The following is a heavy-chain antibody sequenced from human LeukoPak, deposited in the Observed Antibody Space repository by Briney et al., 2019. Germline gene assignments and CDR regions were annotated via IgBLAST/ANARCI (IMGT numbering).Heavy chain of an antibody. J-gene: IGHJ4*02. V-gene: IGHV3-74*01. CDR3: AKGGGSPLDY. CDR1: GFTLSSYW. Sequence: GGSLRLSCAASGFTLSSYWMHWVRQAPGKGLVWVSRINSDGSSASYADSVKGRFTISRDNARNTLYLQMNSLRVEDTAVYYCAKGGGSPLDYWGQGTLVTVSS. CDR2: INSDGSSA. D-gene: IGHD1-26*01.